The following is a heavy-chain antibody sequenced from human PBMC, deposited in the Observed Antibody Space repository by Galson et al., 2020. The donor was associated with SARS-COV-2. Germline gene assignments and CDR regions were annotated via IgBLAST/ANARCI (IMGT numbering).Heavy chain of an antibody. CDR3: AKELGGWQCCDAFDI. J-gene: IGHJ3*02. CDR2: IWYDGSNK. Sequence: GGSLRLSCAASGFTFSSYGMHWVRQAPGKGLEWVAVIWYDGSNKYYADSEKGRSTISSDNTKNTTYPQMNSLRAEDTAVYYGAKELGGWQCCDAFDIWGRGTMVTVSS. CDR1: GFTFSSYG. D-gene: IGHD6-19*01. V-gene: IGHV3-33*06.